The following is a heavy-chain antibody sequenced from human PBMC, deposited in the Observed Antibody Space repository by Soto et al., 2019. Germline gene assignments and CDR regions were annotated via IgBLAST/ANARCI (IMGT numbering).Heavy chain of an antibody. J-gene: IGHJ6*02. CDR3: ARDSAPMVNYFFYAMDV. D-gene: IGHD3-10*01. CDR2: ISAYNGHT. CDR1: GYTFSSFG. V-gene: IGHV1-18*01. Sequence: QVQLVQSGADVKKPGASVKVSCKASGYTFSSFGISWVRQAAGQGLEWMGWISAYNGHTNYAQKFEGRVTMTTDTSTNTAYMEVRSLRSYDTAVFWCARDSAPMVNYFFYAMDVWGQGTTVTVSS.